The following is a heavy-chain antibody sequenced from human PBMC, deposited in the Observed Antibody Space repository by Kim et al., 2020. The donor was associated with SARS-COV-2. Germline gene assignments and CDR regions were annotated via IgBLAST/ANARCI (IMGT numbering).Heavy chain of an antibody. D-gene: IGHD4-17*01. V-gene: IGHV3-23*01. CDR3: ATTLDYGGNSDRPDY. Sequence: GGSLRLSCAASGFTFSSYAMSWVRQAPGKGLEWVSAISGSGGSTYYADSVKGRFTISRDNSKNTLYLQMNSLRAEDTAVYYCATTLDYGGNSDRPDYWGQGTLVTVSS. CDR2: ISGSGGST. J-gene: IGHJ4*02. CDR1: GFTFSSYA.